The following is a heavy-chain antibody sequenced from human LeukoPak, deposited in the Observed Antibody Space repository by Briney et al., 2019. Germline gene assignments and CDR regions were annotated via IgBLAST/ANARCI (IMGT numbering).Heavy chain of an antibody. CDR3: GRDWKLDY. V-gene: IGHV3-23*01. CDR1: GFTFDNYP. CDR2: IGNAGRDT. J-gene: IGHJ4*02. D-gene: IGHD1-1*01. Sequence: GGSLRLSCYSSGFTFDNYPMSWVRQAPGKGLEWDSAIGNAGRDTKYAVSVKGRFTISRDNSRNTLYLQMKSLRVEDTAIYYCGRDWKLDYWGQGSLVTVSS.